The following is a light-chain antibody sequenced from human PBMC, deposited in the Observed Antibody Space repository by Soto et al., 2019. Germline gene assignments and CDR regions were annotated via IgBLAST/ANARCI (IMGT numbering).Light chain of an antibody. CDR3: QQYGSSPRT. J-gene: IGKJ1*01. V-gene: IGKV3-20*01. Sequence: EIVLTQSPGTLSLSPGERATLSCRASQSVSSSYLVWYQQKPGQAPRLLIYGASSRATGNPDRFSGSGSGTDFTLTISRLEPEDFAVYYCQQYGSSPRTFGQGTKVEIK. CDR1: QSVSSSY. CDR2: GAS.